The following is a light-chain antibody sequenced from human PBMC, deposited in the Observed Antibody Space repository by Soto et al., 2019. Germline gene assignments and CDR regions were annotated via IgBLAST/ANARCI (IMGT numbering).Light chain of an antibody. V-gene: IGLV2-23*01. J-gene: IGLJ1*01. CDR1: SSDVGSYNL. CDR3: CSYTGSSTYV. CDR2: EAS. Sequence: QSVLTQPASVSGSPGQSITISCTGTSSDVGSYNLVSWYQQHPGKAPKLMIYEASKRPSGVSARFSGSKSGNTASLTISGLQAEDEADYYCCSYTGSSTYVFRTGTKVTVL.